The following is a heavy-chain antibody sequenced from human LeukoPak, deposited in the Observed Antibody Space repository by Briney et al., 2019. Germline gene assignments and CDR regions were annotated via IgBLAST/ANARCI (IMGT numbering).Heavy chain of an antibody. D-gene: IGHD4-23*01. CDR2: ISGSGGST. Sequence: GGSLRLSCAASGFTFSSYAMSWVRQAPGKGLEWVSAISGSGGSTYYADSVEGRFTISRDNSKNTLYLQMNSLRAEDTAVYYCAKTGNGGKIGVGDYWGQGTLVTVSS. J-gene: IGHJ4*02. CDR3: AKTGNGGKIGVGDY. CDR1: GFTFSSYA. V-gene: IGHV3-23*01.